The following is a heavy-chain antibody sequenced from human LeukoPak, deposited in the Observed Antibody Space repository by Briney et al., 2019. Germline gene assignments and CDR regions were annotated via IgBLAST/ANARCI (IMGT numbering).Heavy chain of an antibody. CDR2: ISSSSSSI. CDR3: ARASYYDSSGYYYDAFDI. Sequence: GGSLRLSCAASGFIFSSYGMNWVRQAPGKGLEWVSYISSSSSSIYYADSVKGRFTISRDNAQNSLYLQMNSLRAEDTAVYYCARASYYDSSGYYYDAFDIWGQGTMVTVSS. V-gene: IGHV3-48*01. J-gene: IGHJ3*02. D-gene: IGHD3-22*01. CDR1: GFIFSSYG.